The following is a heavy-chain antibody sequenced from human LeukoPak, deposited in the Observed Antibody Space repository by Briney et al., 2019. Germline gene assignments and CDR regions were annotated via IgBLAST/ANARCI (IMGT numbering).Heavy chain of an antibody. CDR3: ARGRRSDSSGPPYFDY. J-gene: IGHJ4*02. CDR1: GFTFSSYA. D-gene: IGHD6-19*01. V-gene: IGHV3-7*01. Sequence: GGSLRLSCAASGFTFSSYAMSWVRQAPGKGLEWVANIQQDGSEKYYVDSEKGRFTISRDNAKNSLSLQMNSLRAEDTAVYYCARGRRSDSSGPPYFDYWGQGTLVTVSS. CDR2: IQQDGSEK.